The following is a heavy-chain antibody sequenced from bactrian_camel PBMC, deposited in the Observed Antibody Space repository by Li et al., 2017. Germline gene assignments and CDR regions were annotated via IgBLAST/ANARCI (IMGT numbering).Heavy chain of an antibody. D-gene: IGHD4*01. CDR3: VRDALWLARYYSTNDWAY. CDR2: NTSDGSTT. V-gene: IGHV3S40*01. CDR1: GFTFSGCA. J-gene: IGHJ4*01. Sequence: DVQLVESGGGLVQNGGSLRLSRATSGFTFSGCAMTWVRQGSGKGLESVAVNTSDGSTTYYTDPVKGRFTISRDNAKNTVYLQMNSLKPEDTAVHYCVRDALWLARYYSTNDWAYWGQGTQVTVS.